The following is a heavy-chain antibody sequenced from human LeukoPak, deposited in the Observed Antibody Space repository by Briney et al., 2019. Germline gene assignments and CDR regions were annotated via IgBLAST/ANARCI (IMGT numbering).Heavy chain of an antibody. CDR1: GGSISNYY. CDR2: IYTSAST. D-gene: IGHD6-19*01. Sequence: SETLSLTCTVSGGSISNYYWSWIRQPAGKGLEWIGHIYTSASTNYNPSLRSRVIMSLDTSKNQFSLELNSVTAADTAAYYCARVDTSGWHYFDDWGQGTLVTVSS. V-gene: IGHV4-4*07. CDR3: ARVDTSGWHYFDD. J-gene: IGHJ4*02.